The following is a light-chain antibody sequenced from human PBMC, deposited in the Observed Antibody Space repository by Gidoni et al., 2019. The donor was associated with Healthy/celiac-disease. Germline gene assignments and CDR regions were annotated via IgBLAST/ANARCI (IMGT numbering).Light chain of an antibody. Sequence: DIQMTQSPSSLSASVGDRVTITCRASQSISIYLNWYQQKPGKAPKLLIYAASSLQSRVPSRFSGSGSGTDFTLTISSLQPEDFATYYCQQTYSTSYTFDQXTKLEIK. V-gene: IGKV1-39*01. CDR3: QQTYSTSYT. CDR2: AAS. CDR1: QSISIY. J-gene: IGKJ2*01.